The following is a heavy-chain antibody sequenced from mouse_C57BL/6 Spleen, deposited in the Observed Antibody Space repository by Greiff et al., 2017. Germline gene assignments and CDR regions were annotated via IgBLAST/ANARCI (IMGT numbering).Heavy chain of an antibody. Sequence: EVKLVESGPGMVKPTQSLSLTCTVTGYSITSGYDWHWLRHFPGNKLEWMGYISYSGSTNYNPSLKSRISITHDTSKNHFFLKLNSVTTEDTATYYCARWGNYWYFDVWGTGTTVTVSS. CDR1: GYSITSGYD. D-gene: IGHD2-1*01. V-gene: IGHV3-1*01. CDR2: ISYSGST. J-gene: IGHJ1*03. CDR3: ARWGNYWYFDV.